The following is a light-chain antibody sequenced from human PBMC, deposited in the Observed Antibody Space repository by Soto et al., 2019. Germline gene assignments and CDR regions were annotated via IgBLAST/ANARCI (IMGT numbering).Light chain of an antibody. J-gene: IGKJ3*01. CDR2: AAS. V-gene: IGKV1-39*01. CDR1: QSIRNY. Sequence: DVQMTQSPSSLSASVGDRVTITCRASQSIRNYLNWYQQKPGKAPKLLIYAASSLQSGVPSRFSGSGSGTDFTLTISSLQPEDFATYYCQQSYTTPRTFGPGTKVDNK. CDR3: QQSYTTPRT.